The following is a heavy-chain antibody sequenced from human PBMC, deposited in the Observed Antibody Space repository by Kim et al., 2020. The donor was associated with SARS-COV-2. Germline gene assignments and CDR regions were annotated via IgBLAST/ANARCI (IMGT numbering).Heavy chain of an antibody. CDR2: ISWNSGSI. V-gene: IGHV3-9*01. CDR1: GFTFDDYA. J-gene: IGHJ6*02. D-gene: IGHD3-10*01. CDR3: AKDFVWFGESRGALGYYGMDV. Sequence: GGSLRLSCAASGFTFDDYAMHWVRQAPGKGLEWVSGISWNSGSIGYADSVKGRFTISRDNAKNSLYLQMNSLRAEDTALYYCAKDFVWFGESRGALGYYGMDVWGQGTTVTVSS.